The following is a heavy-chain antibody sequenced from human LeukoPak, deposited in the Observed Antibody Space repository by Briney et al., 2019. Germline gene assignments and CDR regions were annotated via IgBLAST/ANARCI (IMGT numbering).Heavy chain of an antibody. D-gene: IGHD3-22*01. CDR3: ARDYLDYDSTGSYNVD. V-gene: IGHV3-33*08. J-gene: IGHJ4*02. Sequence: GGSLRLSCAASGFTVSSNYMHWVRQAPGKGLEWVAVIWYDGSKKYYADSVKGRFSISRDNSKNTLFLEMNSLRAEDTAMYFCARDYLDYDSTGSYNVDWGQGTLVTVSS. CDR1: GFTVSSNY. CDR2: IWYDGSKK.